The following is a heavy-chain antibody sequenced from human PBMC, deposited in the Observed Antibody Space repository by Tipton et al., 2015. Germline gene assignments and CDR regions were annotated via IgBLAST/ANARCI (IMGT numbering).Heavy chain of an antibody. D-gene: IGHD3-3*02. J-gene: IGHJ4*02. CDR2: INPRDGVT. CDR3: ARADFSTPLEY. V-gene: IGHV1-46*01. CDR1: GYTFTSYY. Sequence: QSGPEVKKPGASVKVSCKASGYTFTSYYLHWVRQAPGQGLEWTGVINPRDGVTTYAQSFQGRVTTTRDTSTTTVYMKLTSLRADDTAVYYCARADFSTPLEYWGQGTLVTVSS.